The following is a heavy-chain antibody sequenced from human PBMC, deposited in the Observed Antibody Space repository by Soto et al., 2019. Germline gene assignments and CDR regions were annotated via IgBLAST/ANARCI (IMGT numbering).Heavy chain of an antibody. J-gene: IGHJ4*02. CDR1: VFTCSDYS. CDR2: IDSRGRTL. V-gene: IGHV3-11*01. Sequence: GALRLSCVASVFTCSDYSMSWIRQAPGKGLEWLAFIDSRGRTLSYADSVRGRFTISRDNAENSVYLQMDSLRADDTAVYYCARQAARNYIDSWGQGNSVTVSS. D-gene: IGHD6-6*01. CDR3: ARQAARNYIDS.